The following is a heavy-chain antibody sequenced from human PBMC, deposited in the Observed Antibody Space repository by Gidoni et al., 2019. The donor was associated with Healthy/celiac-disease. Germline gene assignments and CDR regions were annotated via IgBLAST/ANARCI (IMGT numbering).Heavy chain of an antibody. J-gene: IGHJ6*02. CDR2: INHSGST. CDR3: ARYCTNGVCYKNGMDV. D-gene: IGHD2-8*01. V-gene: IGHV4-34*01. Sequence: VQLQQWGAGLLKLSETRTLTCPADGGSFSGDYWSWFRQPPGKGLEWMGEINHSGSTNYNPSLNSRVTISVDTSKNQFSLKLSSVTAADTAVYYCARYCTNGVCYKNGMDVWGQGTTVTVSS. CDR1: GGSFSGDY.